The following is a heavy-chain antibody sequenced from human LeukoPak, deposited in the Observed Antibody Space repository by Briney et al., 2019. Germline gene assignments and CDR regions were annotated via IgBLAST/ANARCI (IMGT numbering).Heavy chain of an antibody. V-gene: IGHV4-39*01. CDR3: ARPDYDSSGSYYDNWFDP. D-gene: IGHD3-22*01. J-gene: IGHJ5*02. CDR2: VYYSGST. Sequence: SVTLSLTCTVSGGSISSTSWYWGWIRQPPGKGLEWIGSVYYSGSTNYNPSLKSRVTMSVDTSKNQFSLKLSSVTAADTAVYYCARPDYDSSGSYYDNWFDPWGQGTLVTVSS. CDR1: GGSISSTSWY.